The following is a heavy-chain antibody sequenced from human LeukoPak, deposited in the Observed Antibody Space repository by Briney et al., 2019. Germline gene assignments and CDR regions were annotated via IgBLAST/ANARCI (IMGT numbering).Heavy chain of an antibody. J-gene: IGHJ4*02. CDR2: MSPRSGST. CDR3: ARTPPNWGADY. V-gene: IGHV1-8*01. D-gene: IGHD7-27*01. Sequence: ASMTVSCTASGYSFTSYDNNWVRQAPGQGPEWMGWMSPRSGSTGYAQKFQGRVAMTSDTSISTAYMELSRLTSDDTAVYYCARTPPNWGADYWGQGTLVAVSS. CDR1: GYSFTSYD.